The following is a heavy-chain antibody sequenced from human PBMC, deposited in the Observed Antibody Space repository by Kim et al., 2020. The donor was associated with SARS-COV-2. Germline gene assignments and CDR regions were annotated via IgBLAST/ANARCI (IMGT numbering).Heavy chain of an antibody. V-gene: IGHV1-58*01. CDR3: AAKFPQEEQWTGLRDY. CDR1: GFTFTSSA. J-gene: IGHJ4*02. D-gene: IGHD6-19*01. CDR2: IVVGSGNT. Sequence: SVKVSCKASGFTFTSSAVQWVRQARGQRLEWIGWIVVGSGNTNYAQKFQERVTITRDMSTSTAYMELSSLRSEDTAVYYCAAKFPQEEQWTGLRDYWGQGTLVTVSS.